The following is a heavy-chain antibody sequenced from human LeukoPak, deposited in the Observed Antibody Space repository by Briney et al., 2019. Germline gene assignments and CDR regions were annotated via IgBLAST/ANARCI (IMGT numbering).Heavy chain of an antibody. J-gene: IGHJ3*02. Sequence: GGSLRLSCAASGFTFSSYAMSWVRQAPGKGLEWVSAVSGSGGTTYYADSVKGRFTISRDNSKNTLYLQMNSLRAEDTAVYYCAKDVYSGYGNDAFDIWGQGTMVTVSS. CDR1: GFTFSSYA. CDR2: VSGSGGTT. V-gene: IGHV3-23*01. D-gene: IGHD5-12*01. CDR3: AKDVYSGYGNDAFDI.